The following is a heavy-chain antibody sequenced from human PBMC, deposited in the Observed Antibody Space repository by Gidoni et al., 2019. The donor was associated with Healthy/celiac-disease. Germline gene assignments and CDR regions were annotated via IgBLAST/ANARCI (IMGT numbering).Heavy chain of an antibody. CDR1: GYTFTSYG. CDR2: ISAYNGNT. CDR3: ARARRSSSRVASDD. V-gene: IGHV1-18*04. Sequence: QVQLVQSGAEVQKPGASVNVSCKASGYTFTSYGISWVRQAPGQGLEWMGWISAYNGNTNYAQKLQGRVTMTTDTSTSRAYMEVRSLRSDDTAVYYCARARRSSSRVASDDWGQGTLVTVSS. J-gene: IGHJ4*02. D-gene: IGHD6-13*01.